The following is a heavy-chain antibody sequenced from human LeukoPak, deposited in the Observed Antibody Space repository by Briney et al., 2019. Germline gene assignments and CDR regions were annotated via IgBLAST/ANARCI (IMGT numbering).Heavy chain of an antibody. CDR1: GFTFDDYG. CDR3: ASPRYCSSTSCYLFY. D-gene: IGHD2-2*01. V-gene: IGHV3-20*04. J-gene: IGHJ4*02. Sequence: GGSLRLSCAASGFTFDDYGMNWVRQAPGKGLEWVSGINWNGGSIGYGDSVKGRFTISRDNAKNSLYLQMNSLRAEDTAVYYCASPRYCSSTSCYLFYWGQGTLVTVSS. CDR2: INWNGGSI.